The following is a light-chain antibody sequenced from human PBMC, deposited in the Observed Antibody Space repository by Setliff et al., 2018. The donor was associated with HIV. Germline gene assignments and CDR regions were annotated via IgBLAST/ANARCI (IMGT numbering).Light chain of an antibody. J-gene: IGLJ1*01. CDR2: TNN. V-gene: IGLV1-44*01. CDR3: AAWDDSLNGRYV. Sequence: QSALTQPSSASGTPGQRVTISCSGSSSNIGSNTVNWYQQLPGTAPKLLIYTNNQRPSGVPDRFSGSKSGTSASLAISGLQSEDEADYYCAAWDDSLNGRYVFGSGTKV. CDR1: SSNIGSNT.